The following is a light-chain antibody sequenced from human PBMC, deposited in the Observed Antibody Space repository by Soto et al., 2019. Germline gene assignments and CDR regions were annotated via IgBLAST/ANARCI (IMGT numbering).Light chain of an antibody. J-gene: IGLJ2*01. CDR2: GNS. CDR3: QSYDSSLSGSVV. V-gene: IGLV1-40*01. CDR1: SSNIGAGYD. Sequence: QPVLTQPPSVSGAPGQRVTISCTGSSSNIGAGYDVHWYQQLPGTAPKLLIYGNSNRPSGVPDRLSGSKSGTSASLAITGLQAEDEADYYCQSYDSSLSGSVVFGGGTKLTVL.